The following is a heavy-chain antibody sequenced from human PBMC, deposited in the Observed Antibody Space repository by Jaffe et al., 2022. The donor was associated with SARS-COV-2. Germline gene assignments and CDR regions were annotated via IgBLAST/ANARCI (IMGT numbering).Heavy chain of an antibody. CDR1: GFTFSSYA. J-gene: IGHJ4*02. CDR3: AKYSSDWYDDY. Sequence: EVQLLESGGGLVQPGGSLRLSCAASGFTFSSYAMTWVRQAPGKGLEWVSTINADGGSTFYADSVKGRFTISRDNSKNTLCLQMNSLRAEDTAVYYCAKYSSDWYDDYWGQGTLVTVSS. D-gene: IGHD6-19*01. CDR2: INADGGST. V-gene: IGHV3-23*01.